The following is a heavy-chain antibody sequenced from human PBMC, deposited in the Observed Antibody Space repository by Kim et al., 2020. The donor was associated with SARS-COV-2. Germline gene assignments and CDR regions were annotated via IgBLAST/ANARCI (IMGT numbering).Heavy chain of an antibody. CDR2: IWYDGSNK. D-gene: IGHD3-22*01. V-gene: IGHV3-33*01. Sequence: GGSLRLSCAASGFTFSSYGMHWVRQAPGKGLEWVAVIWYDGSNKYYADSVKGRFTISRDNSKNTLYLQMNRLRAEDTAVYYCARLFYYDSSGYSHLDYWGQGTLVTVSS. CDR1: GFTFSSYG. CDR3: ARLFYYDSSGYSHLDY. J-gene: IGHJ4*02.